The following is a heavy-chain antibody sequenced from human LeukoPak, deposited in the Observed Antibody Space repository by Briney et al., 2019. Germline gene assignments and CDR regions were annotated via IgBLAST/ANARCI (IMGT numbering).Heavy chain of an antibody. CDR3: ARESSGFDY. CDR1: GFTFTAYH. D-gene: IGHD6-19*01. CDR2: INPNSGGT. Sequence: EASVKVSCKASGFTFTAYHMHWVRQAPGQGLEWMGWINPNSGGTNYAQKFQGRVTMTRDTSISTAYMELSGLRSDDTAVYYCARESSGFDYWGQGTLVTVSS. J-gene: IGHJ4*02. V-gene: IGHV1-2*02.